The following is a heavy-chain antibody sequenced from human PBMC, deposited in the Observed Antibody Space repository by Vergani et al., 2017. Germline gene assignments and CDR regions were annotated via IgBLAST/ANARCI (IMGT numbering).Heavy chain of an antibody. D-gene: IGHD6-6*01. CDR3: AREGAARPNYYYYGMDV. CDR2: IIPIFGTA. V-gene: IGHV1-69*01. CDR1: GGTFSSYA. Sequence: QVQLVQSGAEVKKPGSSVKVSCKASGGTFSSYAISWVRQAPGQGLEWMGGIIPIFGTANYAQQFQGRVTITADESTSTAYMELSSLRSEDTAVYYCAREGAARPNYYYYGMDVWGQGTTVTVSS. J-gene: IGHJ6*02.